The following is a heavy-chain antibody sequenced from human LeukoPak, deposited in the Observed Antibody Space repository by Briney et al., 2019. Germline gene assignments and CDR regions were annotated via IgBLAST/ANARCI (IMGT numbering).Heavy chain of an antibody. CDR2: IDWDDDK. D-gene: IGHD2-2*01. J-gene: IGHJ4*02. CDR1: GFSLSTSGMC. CDR3: ARLIVVVPAAMYAFDY. Sequence: SGPALVKPTQTLTLTCTFSGFSLSTSGMCVSWIRQPPGKALGWLARIDWDDDKYYSTSLKTRLTTSKDTSKNQVVLTMTNMDPVDTATYYCARLIVVVPAAMYAFDYWGQGTLVTVSS. V-gene: IGHV2-70*11.